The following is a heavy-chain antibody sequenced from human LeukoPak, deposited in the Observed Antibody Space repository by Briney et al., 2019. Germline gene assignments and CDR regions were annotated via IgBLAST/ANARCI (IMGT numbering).Heavy chain of an antibody. J-gene: IGHJ4*02. CDR1: GFTFSSYA. CDR2: ISGSGGST. Sequence: GGSLRLSCAASGFTFSSYAMSWVRQAPEKGLEWVSAISGSGGSTYYADSVKGRFTISRDNSKNTLYLQMNSLRAEDTAVYYCAKEIYYYDSSGPMYYFDYWGQGTLVTVSS. D-gene: IGHD3-22*01. CDR3: AKEIYYYDSSGPMYYFDY. V-gene: IGHV3-23*01.